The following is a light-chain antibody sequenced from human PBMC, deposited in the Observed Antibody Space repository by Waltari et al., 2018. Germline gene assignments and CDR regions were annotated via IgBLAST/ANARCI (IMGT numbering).Light chain of an antibody. Sequence: EIVMTQTPATLSVSPGERATLSCRASQSVSSNLAWYQQKPGQAPRLLIYDASTRDTGIPDRFSGSGSGTEFTLTINSLQSEDFAFYYCQQYNNWPPLTFGGGTKVEIK. CDR2: DAS. J-gene: IGKJ4*01. CDR3: QQYNNWPPLT. CDR1: QSVSSN. V-gene: IGKV3-15*01.